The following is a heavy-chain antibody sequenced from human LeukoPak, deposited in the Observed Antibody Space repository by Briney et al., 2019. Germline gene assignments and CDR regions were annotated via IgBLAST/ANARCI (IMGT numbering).Heavy chain of an antibody. J-gene: IGHJ4*02. D-gene: IGHD6-19*01. CDR3: ARASSGWAVDLYYFDY. CDR2: ISSSGTYI. V-gene: IGHV3-21*01. CDR1: GFTFSSFS. Sequence: PGGSLRLSCAASGFTFSSFSMNWVRQAPGKGLEWVSSISSSGTYIYYPDSLKGRFTISRGNANNSLYLQMNSLRAEDTAVYYCARASSGWAVDLYYFDYWGQGTLVTVSS.